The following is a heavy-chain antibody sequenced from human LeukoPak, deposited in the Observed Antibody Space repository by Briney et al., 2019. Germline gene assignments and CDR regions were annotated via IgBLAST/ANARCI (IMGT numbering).Heavy chain of an antibody. J-gene: IGHJ4*02. Sequence: SETLSLTCTVSGGSISSYYWSWIRQPPGKGLEWIGYIYYSGSTNHNPSLKSRVTISVDTSKNQFSLKLSSVTAADTAVYYCARHARQWLVLNYFDYWGQGTLVTVSS. V-gene: IGHV4-59*08. CDR1: GGSISSYY. CDR2: IYYSGST. CDR3: ARHARQWLVLNYFDY. D-gene: IGHD6-19*01.